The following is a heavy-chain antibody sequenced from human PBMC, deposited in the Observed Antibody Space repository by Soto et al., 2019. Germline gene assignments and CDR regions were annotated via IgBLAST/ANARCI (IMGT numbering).Heavy chain of an antibody. D-gene: IGHD3-22*01. V-gene: IGHV3-23*01. Sequence: GGSLRLSCAASGFTFSSYAMSWVRQAPGKGLEWVSAISGSGGSTYYADSVKGRFTISRDNSKNTLYLQMNSLRAEDTAVYYCAKSSLYYYDSSGAIDYWGQGTLVTVSS. CDR2: ISGSGGST. CDR3: AKSSLYYYDSSGAIDY. J-gene: IGHJ4*02. CDR1: GFTFSSYA.